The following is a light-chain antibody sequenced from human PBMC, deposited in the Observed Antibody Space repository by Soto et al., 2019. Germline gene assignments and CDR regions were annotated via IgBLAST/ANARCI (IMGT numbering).Light chain of an antibody. J-gene: IGKJ1*01. CDR3: QQYYSTVRT. CDR1: QNVLFSSNNKNY. Sequence: DIVMTQSPDSLAVSLGERATINCKSSQNVLFSSNNKNYLAWYQQKPGHPPRLLMYWASTRESGVPDRFSGSGSGTDFNLTISSLQAEDVAVYYCQQYYSTVRTFGQGTKVEIK. V-gene: IGKV4-1*01. CDR2: WAS.